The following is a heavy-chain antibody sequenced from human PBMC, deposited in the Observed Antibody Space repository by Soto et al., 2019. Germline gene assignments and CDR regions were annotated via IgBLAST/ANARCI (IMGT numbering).Heavy chain of an antibody. Sequence: KKDGEPLKISCQASGYSFTTYWISWVRQMPGKGLEWMGRIDPSDSYTNYSPSFQGHVTISADKSISTAYLQWSSLKASDTAMYYCARPQSGRPEGFDPWGQGTLVTVSS. CDR2: IDPSDSYT. CDR1: GYSFTTYW. CDR3: ARPQSGRPEGFDP. J-gene: IGHJ5*02. V-gene: IGHV5-10-1*01.